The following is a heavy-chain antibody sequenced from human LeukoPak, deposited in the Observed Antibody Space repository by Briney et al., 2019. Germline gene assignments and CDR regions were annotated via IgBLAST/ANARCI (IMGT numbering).Heavy chain of an antibody. CDR2: IIPIFGTA. Sequence: SVKVSCKASGGTFSSYAISWERQAPGQGLEWMGRIIPIFGTANYAQKFQGRVTITTDESTSTAYMELSSLRSEDTAVYYCARITYSGSYYFDYWGQGTLVTVSS. CDR1: GGTFSSYA. CDR3: ARITYSGSYYFDY. V-gene: IGHV1-69*05. D-gene: IGHD1-26*01. J-gene: IGHJ4*02.